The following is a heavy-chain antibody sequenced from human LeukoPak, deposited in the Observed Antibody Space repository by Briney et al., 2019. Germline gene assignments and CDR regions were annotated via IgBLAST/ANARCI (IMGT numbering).Heavy chain of an antibody. CDR3: ARGEYSSSWYPDAFDI. V-gene: IGHV5-51*01. Sequence: GKSLKISCKGSGYSFTSYWIGWVRQMPGKGLEWMGIIYPGDSDTRYSPSFQGQVTISADKSISTAYLQWSSLKASDTAMYYCARGEYSSSWYPDAFDIWGQGTMVTVSS. D-gene: IGHD6-13*01. CDR1: GYSFTSYW. J-gene: IGHJ3*02. CDR2: IYPGDSDT.